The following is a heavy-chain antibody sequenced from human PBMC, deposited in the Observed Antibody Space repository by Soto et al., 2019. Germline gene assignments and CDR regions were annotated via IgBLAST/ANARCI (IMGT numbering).Heavy chain of an antibody. CDR2: ISAYNGHT. CDR1: GYTFTSYG. J-gene: IGHJ5*02. CDR3: ARDSYPFPSRNWFDP. V-gene: IGHV1-18*01. Sequence: ASVKVSCKASGYTFTSYGITWVRQAPGEGLEWMGWISAYNGHTNYAQKLQGRGTMTTDTSTSTAYMELRSLRSDDTAVYYCARDSYPFPSRNWFDPWGQGTLVTVSS.